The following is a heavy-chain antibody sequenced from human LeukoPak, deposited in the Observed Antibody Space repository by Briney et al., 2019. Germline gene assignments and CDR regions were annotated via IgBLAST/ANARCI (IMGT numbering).Heavy chain of an antibody. D-gene: IGHD3-3*01. J-gene: IGHJ4*02. Sequence: PGGSLRLSCAATGFTFSSYSMNWVRRAPGKGLEWVSSISSSSSYIYYADSVKGRFTISRDNAKNSLYLQMNSLRAEDTAVYYCARGGFGVVINQLDYWGQGALVTVSS. CDR1: GFTFSSYS. CDR2: ISSSSSYI. V-gene: IGHV3-21*01. CDR3: ARGGFGVVINQLDY.